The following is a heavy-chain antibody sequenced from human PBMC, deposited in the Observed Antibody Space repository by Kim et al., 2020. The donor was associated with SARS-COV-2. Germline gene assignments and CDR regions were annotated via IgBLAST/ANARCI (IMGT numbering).Heavy chain of an antibody. Sequence: SVKVSCKASGGTFSSYAISWVRQAPGQGLEWMGGIIPIFGTANYAQKFQGRVTITADESTSTAYMELSSLRSEDTAVYYCARSRNIVATITHYYYYMDVWGKGTTVTVYS. V-gene: IGHV1-69*13. J-gene: IGHJ6*03. CDR2: IIPIFGTA. CDR3: ARSRNIVATITHYYYYMDV. D-gene: IGHD5-12*01. CDR1: GGTFSSYA.